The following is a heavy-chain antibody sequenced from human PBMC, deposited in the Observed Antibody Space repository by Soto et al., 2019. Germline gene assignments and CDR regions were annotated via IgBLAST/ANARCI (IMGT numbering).Heavy chain of an antibody. CDR3: ARERNYSGSHSAFDI. Sequence: AVKVSCKDCGCTFSSYAISWVRQAPGQGLEWMGGIIPIFCTANYAQKFQGRVTMTADESTRTAYIELSRLRSEDTAVYYCARERNYSGSHSAFDIWGQGTMVTVSS. V-gene: IGHV1-69*13. J-gene: IGHJ3*02. D-gene: IGHD1-26*01. CDR2: IIPIFCTA. CDR1: GCTFSSYA.